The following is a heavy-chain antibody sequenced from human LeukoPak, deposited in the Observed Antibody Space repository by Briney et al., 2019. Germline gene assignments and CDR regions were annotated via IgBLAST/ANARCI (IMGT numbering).Heavy chain of an antibody. D-gene: IGHD3-22*01. V-gene: IGHV4-59*01. CDR2: IYYSGST. J-gene: IGHJ3*02. CDR1: GGSISSYY. Sequence: SETLSLTCTASGGSISSYYWSWIRQPPGKGLEWIGYIYYSGSTNYNPSLKSRVTISVDTSKNQFSLKLSSVTAADTAVYYCARAGKYYYDSSGYYGANAFDIWGQGTMVTVSS. CDR3: ARAGKYYYDSSGYYGANAFDI.